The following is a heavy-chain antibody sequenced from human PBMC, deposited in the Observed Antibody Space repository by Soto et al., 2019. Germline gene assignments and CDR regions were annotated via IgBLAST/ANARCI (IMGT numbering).Heavy chain of an antibody. Sequence: ASVKVSCKASGYSFTGHYIHWVRQAPEQGPEWMGEIGPESGATRYAQKFQGRVAMTMDTSITTVYMELNNLRPDDTAIYYCGRGRSGQIVVFYWGQGTPVTVSS. D-gene: IGHD1-26*01. CDR3: GRGRSGQIVVFY. J-gene: IGHJ4*02. CDR1: GYSFTGHY. CDR2: IGPESGAT. V-gene: IGHV1-2*02.